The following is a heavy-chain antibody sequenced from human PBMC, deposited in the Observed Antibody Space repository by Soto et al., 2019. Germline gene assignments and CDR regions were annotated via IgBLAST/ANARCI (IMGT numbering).Heavy chain of an antibody. CDR2: ISGSGGST. V-gene: IGHV3-23*01. CDR3: AKKGSDSSTAGNWFDP. J-gene: IGHJ5*02. D-gene: IGHD6-13*01. Sequence: PGGSLRLSCAASGFTFSSYAMSWVRQAPGKGLEWVSAISGSGGSTYYADSVKGRFTISRDNSKNTLYLQMNSLRAEDTAVYYCAKKGSDSSTAGNWFDPWGQGTLVTVSS. CDR1: GFTFSSYA.